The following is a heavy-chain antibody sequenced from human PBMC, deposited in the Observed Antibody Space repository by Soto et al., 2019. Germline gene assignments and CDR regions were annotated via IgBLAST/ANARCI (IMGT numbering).Heavy chain of an antibody. CDR3: SRGDGSSWYGAAYTWFDP. Sequence: ASVKVSCKASGYTFTSYAMHWVRQAPGQRLEWMGWINAGNGNTKYSQKFQGRVTITRDTSASTAYMELSSLRSEDTAVYYCSRGDGSSWYGAAYTWFDPWGQGTLVTVSS. D-gene: IGHD6-13*01. J-gene: IGHJ5*02. V-gene: IGHV1-3*01. CDR2: INAGNGNT. CDR1: GYTFTSYA.